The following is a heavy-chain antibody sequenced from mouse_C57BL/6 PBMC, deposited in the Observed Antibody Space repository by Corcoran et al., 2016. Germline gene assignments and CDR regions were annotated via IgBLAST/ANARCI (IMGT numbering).Heavy chain of an antibody. V-gene: IGHV1-18*01. CDR1: GYTFTDYN. CDR3: ARRGYYSNYDYAMDY. J-gene: IGHJ4*01. Sequence: EVQLQQSGPELVKPGASVKIPCKASGYTFTDYNMDWVKQSHGKSLEWIGDINPNNGGTIYNQKFKGKATFTVDKSSSTAYMELRSLTSEDTAVYYCARRGYYSNYDYAMDYWGQGTSVTVSS. D-gene: IGHD2-5*01. CDR2: INPNNGGT.